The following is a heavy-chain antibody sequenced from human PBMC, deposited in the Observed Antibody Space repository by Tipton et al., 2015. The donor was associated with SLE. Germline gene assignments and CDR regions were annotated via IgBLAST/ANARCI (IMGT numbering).Heavy chain of an antibody. CDR2: MYYSGNT. CDR1: GGSISSKTYY. Sequence: TLSLTCTVSGGSISSKTYYWGWIRQPPGKGLEWIGSMYYSGNTYYNPSFKSRVTISVDTPKDQFSLKLSSVTAADTAVYYCSMEGVQGAPQSGGMDVWGQGTTVTVSS. J-gene: IGHJ6*02. CDR3: SMEGVQGAPQSGGMDV. V-gene: IGHV4-39*07. D-gene: IGHD3-10*01.